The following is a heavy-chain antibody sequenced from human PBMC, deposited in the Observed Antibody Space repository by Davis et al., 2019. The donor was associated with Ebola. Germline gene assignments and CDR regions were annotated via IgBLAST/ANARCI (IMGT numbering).Heavy chain of an antibody. J-gene: IGHJ4*02. CDR3: ARGAYSSSWCPFDY. Sequence: AASVKVSCKASGGTFSSYAISWVRQAPGQGLDWMGGIIPIFGTASYAQKFQGRVTMTRDTSASTAYMELSSLRSEDTAVYYCARGAYSSSWCPFDYWGQGTLVTVSS. CDR1: GGTFSSYA. CDR2: IIPIFGTA. D-gene: IGHD6-13*01. V-gene: IGHV1-69*05.